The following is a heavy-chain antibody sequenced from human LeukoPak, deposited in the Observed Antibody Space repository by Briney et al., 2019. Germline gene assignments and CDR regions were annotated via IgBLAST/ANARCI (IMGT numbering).Heavy chain of an antibody. CDR3: ARGHGRTEKYYYYGMDV. CDR1: GGSISSGDYY. CDR2: IYYSGST. D-gene: IGHD1-26*01. J-gene: IGHJ6*02. V-gene: IGHV4-30-4*01. Sequence: PSQTLSLTCTVSGGSISSGDYYWSWIRQPPGKGLEWIGYIYYSGSTYYNPSLKSRVTISVDTSKNQFSLKLSSVTAADTAVYYCARGHGRTEKYYYYGMDVWGQGTTVTVSS.